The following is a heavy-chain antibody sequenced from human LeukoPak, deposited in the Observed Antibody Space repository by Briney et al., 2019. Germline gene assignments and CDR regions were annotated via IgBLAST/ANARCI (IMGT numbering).Heavy chain of an antibody. Sequence: GGSLRLSCKASGFTFSRHWMHWVRQAPGKGLVWVSRINSDGSATTYADSVRGRFSISRDNAKNTVYLQMNSLRVGDTAVYYCARDYGGWGQGTLVTVSP. CDR3: ARDYGG. V-gene: IGHV3-74*01. D-gene: IGHD4/OR15-4a*01. CDR2: INSDGSAT. J-gene: IGHJ4*02. CDR1: GFTFSRHW.